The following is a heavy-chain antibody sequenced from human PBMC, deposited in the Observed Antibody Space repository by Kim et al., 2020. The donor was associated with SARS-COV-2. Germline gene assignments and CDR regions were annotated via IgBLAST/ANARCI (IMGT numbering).Heavy chain of an antibody. CDR2: IYYSGST. J-gene: IGHJ6*02. V-gene: IGHV4-39*01. Sequence: SETLSLTCTVSGGSISSSSYYWGWIRQPPGKGLEWIGSIYYSGSTYYNPSLKSRVTISVDTSKNQFSLKLSSVTAADTAVYYCAGEDSSRWYVRVYYYGMDVWGQGTTVTVSS. CDR3: AGEDSSRWYVRVYYYGMDV. D-gene: IGHD6-13*01. CDR1: GGSISSSSYY.